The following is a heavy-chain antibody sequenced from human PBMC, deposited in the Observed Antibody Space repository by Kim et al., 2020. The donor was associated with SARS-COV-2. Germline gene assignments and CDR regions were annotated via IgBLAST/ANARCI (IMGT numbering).Heavy chain of an antibody. V-gene: IGHV7-4-1*02. J-gene: IGHJ4*02. CDR1: GYTFTDFS. CDR3: ASRPGYGLGPFDY. D-gene: IGHD3-10*01. CDR2: INTNTGNP. Sequence: ASVKVSCKASGYTFTDFSMNWVRQAPGQGLQWLGWINTNTGNPTYAQGFTGRFVFSVDTSVSTAYLHISSLETDDTAIYYCASRPGYGLGPFDYWGQGTLVTVSS.